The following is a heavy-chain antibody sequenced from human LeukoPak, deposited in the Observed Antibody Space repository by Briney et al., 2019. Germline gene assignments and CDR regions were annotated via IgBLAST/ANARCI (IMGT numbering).Heavy chain of an antibody. CDR2: ISSSSSYI. V-gene: IGHV3-21*01. CDR1: GFTFSNYA. Sequence: PGGSLRLSCAASGFTFSNYAMSWVRQAPGKGLEWVSSISSSSSYIYYADSVKGRFTISRDNAKNSLYLQMNSLRAEDTAVYYCARAYCSGGSCYPFDYWGQGTLVTVSS. J-gene: IGHJ4*02. CDR3: ARAYCSGGSCYPFDY. D-gene: IGHD2-15*01.